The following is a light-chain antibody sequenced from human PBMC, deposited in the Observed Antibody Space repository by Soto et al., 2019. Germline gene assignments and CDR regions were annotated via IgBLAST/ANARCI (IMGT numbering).Light chain of an antibody. J-gene: IGKJ3*01. Sequence: DIQMTQSPSSLSASVGDRVTITCQASQDITSYLNWYQHKLGRAPKLLIYDVSILEEGVPPRFSGSGSGTDFTLTISSLQPEDVATYYCQHCDYLPIFGPGTTVDF. CDR1: QDITSY. CDR2: DVS. CDR3: QHCDYLPI. V-gene: IGKV1-33*01.